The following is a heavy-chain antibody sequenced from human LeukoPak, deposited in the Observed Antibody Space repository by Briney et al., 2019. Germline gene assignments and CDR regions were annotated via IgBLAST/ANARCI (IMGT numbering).Heavy chain of an antibody. J-gene: IGHJ5*02. CDR1: GFTFSSYA. D-gene: IGHD1-26*01. Sequence: GRSLRLSCAASGFTFSSYAMHWVRQAPGKGLEWVAVISYDGSNKYYADSVKGRFTISRDNSKNTLYLQMNSLRAEDTAVYYXXXXXXEHWVVXIMNWFDPWGQGTPVTVSS. CDR3: XXXXXEHWVVXIMNWFDP. CDR2: ISYDGSNK. V-gene: IGHV3-30*04.